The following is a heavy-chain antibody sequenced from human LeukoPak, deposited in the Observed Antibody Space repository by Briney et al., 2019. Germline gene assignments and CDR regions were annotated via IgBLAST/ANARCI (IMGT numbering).Heavy chain of an antibody. Sequence: SETLSLTCTVSGGSISSSSYYWGWIRQPPGKGLEWIGSIYYSGSTYYNPSLKSRVTISVDMSKNQFSLKLSSVTAADTAVYYCASSLYYDFWSGYYTPPRFDYWGQGTLVTVSS. J-gene: IGHJ4*02. CDR1: GGSISSSSYY. V-gene: IGHV4-39*01. D-gene: IGHD3-3*01. CDR3: ASSLYYDFWSGYYTPPRFDY. CDR2: IYYSGST.